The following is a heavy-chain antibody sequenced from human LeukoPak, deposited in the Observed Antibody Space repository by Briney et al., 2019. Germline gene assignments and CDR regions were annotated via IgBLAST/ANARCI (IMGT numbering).Heavy chain of an antibody. CDR1: GFTFSNYA. CDR2: ISGSGGYT. J-gene: IGHJ4*02. CDR3: ARDILAIAAAGTASDY. V-gene: IGHV3-23*01. D-gene: IGHD6-13*01. Sequence: GGSLRLSCAASGFTFSNYAMSWVRQAPGEGLEWVSAISGSGGYTYYADSVEGRFTISRDNSKNTLYLQMNSLGAEDTAVYYCARDILAIAAAGTASDYWGQGTLVTVSS.